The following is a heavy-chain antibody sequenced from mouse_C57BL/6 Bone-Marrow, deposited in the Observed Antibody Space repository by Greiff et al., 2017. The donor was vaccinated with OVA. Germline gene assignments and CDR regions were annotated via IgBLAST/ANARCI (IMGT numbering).Heavy chain of an antibody. CDR3: ARKAYYGSSYYAMDY. Sequence: EVKLVESVAELVRPGASVKLSCTASGFNIKNTYMHWVKQRPEQGLEWIGRIDPANGNTKYAPKFQGKATITADTSSNTAYLQLSSLTSEDTAIYYCARKAYYGSSYYAMDYWGQGTSVTVSS. CDR2: IDPANGNT. CDR1: GFNIKNTY. D-gene: IGHD1-1*01. J-gene: IGHJ4*01. V-gene: IGHV14-3*01.